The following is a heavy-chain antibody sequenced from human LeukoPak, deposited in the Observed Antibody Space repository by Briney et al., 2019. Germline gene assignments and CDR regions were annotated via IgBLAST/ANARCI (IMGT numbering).Heavy chain of an antibody. V-gene: IGHV4-30-2*01. CDR3: AGVAVTGGVWFDP. D-gene: IGHD2-21*02. CDR1: GDSISSGGYS. CDR2: VYHSGNT. J-gene: IGHJ5*02. Sequence: SETLSLTCAVSGDSISSGGYSWSWIRQPPGKGLEWIGYVYHSGNTYYNPSLKSRVTISVDRSKSQFSLKLTSVTAADTAVYYCAGVAVTGGVWFDPWGQGTLVTVSS.